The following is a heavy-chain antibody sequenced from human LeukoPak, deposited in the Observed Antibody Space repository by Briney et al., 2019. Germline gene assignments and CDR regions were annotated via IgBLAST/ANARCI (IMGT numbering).Heavy chain of an antibody. V-gene: IGHV1-69*05. CDR2: IIPIFGTA. CDR3: AISPQGYCSGGSCYTLYYYYYTDV. Sequence: SVKVSCKASGGTFISYAISWVRQAPGQGLEWMGGIIPIFGTANYAQKFQGRVTITTDESTSTAYMELRSLRSEDTAVYYCAISPQGYCSGGSCYTLYYYYYTDVWGKGPTVTVSS. CDR1: GGTFISYA. D-gene: IGHD2-15*01. J-gene: IGHJ6*03.